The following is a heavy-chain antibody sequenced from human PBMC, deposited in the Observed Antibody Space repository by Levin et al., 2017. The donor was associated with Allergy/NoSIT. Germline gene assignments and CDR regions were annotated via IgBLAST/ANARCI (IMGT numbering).Heavy chain of an antibody. CDR2: TYYRSKWYN. CDR3: ARVAPSVAGIDAFDV. J-gene: IGHJ3*01. D-gene: IGHD6-19*01. V-gene: IGHV6-1*01. CDR1: GDSVSSNSAA. Sequence: SETLSLTCAISGDSVSSNSAAWNWIRQSPSRGLEWLGKTYYRSKWYNEYAVSVKSRITINPDTSKNQFSLQLNSVTPEDTAVYYCARVAPSVAGIDAFDVWGQGTMVTVSS.